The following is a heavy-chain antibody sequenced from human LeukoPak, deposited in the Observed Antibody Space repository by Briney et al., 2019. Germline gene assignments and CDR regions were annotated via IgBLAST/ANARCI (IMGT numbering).Heavy chain of an antibody. CDR2: IYHSGST. D-gene: IGHD3-22*01. J-gene: IGHJ6*02. CDR1: GGSISSGGYS. V-gene: IGHV4-30-2*01. CDR3: ARAEYYDSSGYYYYYGMDV. Sequence: PSQTLSLTCAVSGGSISSGGYSWSWIRQPPGKGPEWIGYIYHSGSTYYNPSLKSRVTISVDRSKNQFSLKLSSVTAADTAVYYCARAEYYDSSGYYYYYGMDVWGQGTTVTVSS.